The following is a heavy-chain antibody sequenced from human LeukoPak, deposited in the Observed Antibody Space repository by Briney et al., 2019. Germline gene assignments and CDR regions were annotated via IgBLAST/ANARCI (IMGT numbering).Heavy chain of an antibody. CDR2: ISGSGDST. CDR1: GFTFSSYA. Sequence: GGSLRLSCAASGFTFSSYAMSWVRQASGQGLEWVSSISGSGDSTYYADSVKGRSTISRDNSKNTLYLQMNSLRAEDTALYYCAIVIAVAGPATFYWGQGTLATVSS. J-gene: IGHJ4*02. D-gene: IGHD6-19*01. CDR3: AIVIAVAGPATFY. V-gene: IGHV3-23*01.